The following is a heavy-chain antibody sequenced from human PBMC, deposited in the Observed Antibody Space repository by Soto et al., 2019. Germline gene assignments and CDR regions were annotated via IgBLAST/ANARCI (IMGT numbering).Heavy chain of an antibody. J-gene: IGHJ6*02. Sequence: EVQLLESGGGLVQRGGSLRLSCATSGFMFGNFAMSWVRQAPGKGLEWVPGISGSSVTTYYADSVKGRLTISRDNSKNSLYLDMNSLRGEDTAMYYCAKDQDDYGESVLGDSYCYRPYGMDVWGPGTTVSVSS. D-gene: IGHD4-17*01. V-gene: IGHV3-23*01. CDR2: ISGSSVTT. CDR1: GFMFGNFA. CDR3: AKDQDDYGESVLGDSYCYRPYGMDV.